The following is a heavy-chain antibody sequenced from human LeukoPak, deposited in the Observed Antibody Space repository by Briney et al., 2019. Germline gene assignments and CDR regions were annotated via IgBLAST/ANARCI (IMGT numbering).Heavy chain of an antibody. CDR2: IWYDGSNK. J-gene: IGHJ3*02. Sequence: GGSLRLSCAASGFTFSSYGRHWVRQAPGKGLEWVAGIWYDGSNKYYADSVKGRFTISRDNSKNTLYLQMNSLRAEDTAVYYCARGITGTTDDAFDIWGQGTMVTVSS. CDR3: ARGITGTTDDAFDI. D-gene: IGHD1-7*01. CDR1: GFTFSSYG. V-gene: IGHV3-33*01.